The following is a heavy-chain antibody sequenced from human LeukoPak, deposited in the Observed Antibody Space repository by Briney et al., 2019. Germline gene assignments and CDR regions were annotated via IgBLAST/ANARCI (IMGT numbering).Heavy chain of an antibody. V-gene: IGHV3-49*04. CDR1: GFTFSSYA. Sequence: GGSLRLSCAASGFTFSSYAMHWVRQAPGKGLEWVGFIRSNAYDGTTEYAASVKGRFTISRDDSKSIAYLQMNSLKTEDTAVYYCTRWVTVAFNYWGQGTLVTASS. CDR2: IRSNAYDGTT. J-gene: IGHJ4*02. CDR3: TRWVTVAFNY. D-gene: IGHD6-19*01.